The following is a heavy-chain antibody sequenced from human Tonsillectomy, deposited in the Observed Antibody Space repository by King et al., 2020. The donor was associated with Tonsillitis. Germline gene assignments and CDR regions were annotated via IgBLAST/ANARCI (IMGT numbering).Heavy chain of an antibody. V-gene: IGHV3-49*05. CDR1: GFTFGDYA. CDR3: TRDGIKGVNYYYYYGMDV. D-gene: IGHD1-26*01. Sequence: VQLVESGGGLVKPGRSLRLSCTASGFTFGDYAMSWFRQAPGQGLEWVGFIRSKVYGGTTEYAASVKDRFTISRDDSKSIAYLQMNSLKTEDTAVYYCTRDGIKGVNYYYYYGMDVWGQGTTVTVSS. CDR2: IRSKVYGGTT. J-gene: IGHJ6*02.